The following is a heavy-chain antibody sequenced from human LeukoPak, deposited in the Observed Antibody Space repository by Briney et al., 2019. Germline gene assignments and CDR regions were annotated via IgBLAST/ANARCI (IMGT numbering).Heavy chain of an antibody. Sequence: GASVKVSCKASGYIFIGYGLSWVRQAPGQGLEWMGWINTDNGQTDFAQKFQDRIIMTTDTSTSTAYLEVTSLRSDDTAVYCARGGGTYWADHWGQGTLVTVSS. J-gene: IGHJ1*01. CDR1: GYIFIGYG. CDR3: ARGGGTYWADH. D-gene: IGHD1-26*01. CDR2: INTDNGQT. V-gene: IGHV1-18*01.